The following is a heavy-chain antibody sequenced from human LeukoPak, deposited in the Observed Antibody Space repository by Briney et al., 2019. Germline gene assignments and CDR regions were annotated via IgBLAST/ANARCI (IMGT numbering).Heavy chain of an antibody. Sequence: ASVKVSCKASGYTFNKYGISWVRQAPGQGLEWMGGISCYNGDTRYAQKFQGRVTMTKDTSTSTVHMELRSLRSDDTAVYYCARDPSNTSGYYVYHDYWGQGALVTVSS. CDR1: GYTFNKYG. CDR2: ISCYNGDT. V-gene: IGHV1-18*01. CDR3: ARDPSNTSGYYVYHDY. D-gene: IGHD2-2*01. J-gene: IGHJ4*02.